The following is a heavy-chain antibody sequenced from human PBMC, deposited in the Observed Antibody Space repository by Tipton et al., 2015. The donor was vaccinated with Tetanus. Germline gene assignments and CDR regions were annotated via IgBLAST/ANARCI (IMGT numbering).Heavy chain of an antibody. D-gene: IGHD5-18*01. CDR3: ARMGFTYGQVVY. V-gene: IGHV4-30-4*02. J-gene: IGHJ4*02. CDR2: VYYSGRT. Sequence: GLVKPSDTLSLTCNVSGGSINTGDYYWSWIRQSPGKGLEWIGHVYYSGRTYYNPPLKSRVTISADMSKNQFSLKLTSVTAADTATYYCARMGFTYGQVVYWGQGTLVTVAS. CDR1: GGSINTGDYY.